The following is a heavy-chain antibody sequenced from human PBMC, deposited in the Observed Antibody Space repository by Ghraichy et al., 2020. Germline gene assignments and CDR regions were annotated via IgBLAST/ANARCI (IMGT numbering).Heavy chain of an antibody. D-gene: IGHD1/OR15-1a*01. V-gene: IGHV4-34*01. CDR2: INHSGST. CDR3: ARRGVSLTRKYFDL. CDR1: GGSFSGYY. J-gene: IGHJ2*01. Sequence: SQTLPLTCAVYGGSFSGYYWSWIRQTPGKGLECIGEINHSGSTNYNPSLKSRVTILVDTSKNQFSLKLSSVTAADTAVYYCARRGVSLTRKYFDLWGRGTLVTVSS.